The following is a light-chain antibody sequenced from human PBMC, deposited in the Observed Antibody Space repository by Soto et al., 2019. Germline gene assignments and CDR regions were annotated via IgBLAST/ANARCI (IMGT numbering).Light chain of an antibody. V-gene: IGLV1-40*01. CDR2: GNS. CDR3: RSYDSSLNAVV. CDR1: SSNIGASYD. J-gene: IGLJ2*01. Sequence: QSVLTQPASVSGAPGQRVTISCTGTSSNIGASYDVFWYQQLPGTAPKLLIYGNSNRPSGVPDRFSGSKSATTASLALTGLQAEDEADYYCRSYDSSLNAVVFGGGTKVTVL.